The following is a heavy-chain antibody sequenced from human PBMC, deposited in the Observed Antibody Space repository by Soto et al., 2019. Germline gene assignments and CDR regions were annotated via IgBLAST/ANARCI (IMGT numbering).Heavy chain of an antibody. D-gene: IGHD5-12*01. CDR2: INAGNGNT. J-gene: IGHJ4*02. V-gene: IGHV1-3*01. Sequence: GASVKVSCKASGYTFTSYAMHWVRQAPGQRLEWMGWINAGNGNTKYSQKFQGRVTITRDTSASTAYMELSSLRSEDTAVYYCARDLMVGGYDYNFDYRGQGTLVSVS. CDR1: GYTFTSYA. CDR3: ARDLMVGGYDYNFDY.